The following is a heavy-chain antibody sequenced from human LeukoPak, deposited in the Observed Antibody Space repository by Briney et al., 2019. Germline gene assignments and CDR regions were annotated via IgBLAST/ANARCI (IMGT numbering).Heavy chain of an antibody. CDR2: INAGNGNT. CDR3: ARGREPYQLLSAYGMDV. Sequence: GASVKVSCKASGYTFTSYAMHWVRQAPGQRLEWMGWINAGNGNTKYSQKFQGRVTITRDTSVSTAYMELSSLRSEDTAVYYCARGREPYQLLSAYGMDVWGKGTTVTVSS. CDR1: GYTFTSYA. D-gene: IGHD2-2*01. V-gene: IGHV1-3*01. J-gene: IGHJ6*04.